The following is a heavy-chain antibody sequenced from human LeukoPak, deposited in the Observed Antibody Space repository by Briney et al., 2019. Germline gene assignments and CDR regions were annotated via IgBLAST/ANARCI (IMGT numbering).Heavy chain of an antibody. V-gene: IGHV3-53*01. Sequence: GGSLRLSCAPPDFRVTSYYMGWVRQAPGKGLDWVSLIYSGGDRYYADSVKGRFTISRDTSKNTLDLQMNSLRPEDTAVYYCARSTYCSSTSCPFDYWGQGTLVTVSS. D-gene: IGHD2-2*01. J-gene: IGHJ4*02. CDR3: ARSTYCSSTSCPFDY. CDR1: DFRVTSYY. CDR2: IYSGGDR.